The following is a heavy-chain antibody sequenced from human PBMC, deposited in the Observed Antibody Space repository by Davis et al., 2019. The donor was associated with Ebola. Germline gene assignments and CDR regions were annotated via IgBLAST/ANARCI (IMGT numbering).Heavy chain of an antibody. CDR1: GYTFTSYG. Sequence: ASVKVSCKASGYTFTSYGISWVRQAPGQVLEWMGWISAYNGNTNYAQKLQGRVTMTTDTSTSTAYMELRSLRSDDTAVYYCARGITMVRGENWFDPWGQGTLVTVSS. D-gene: IGHD3-10*01. CDR2: ISAYNGNT. J-gene: IGHJ5*02. V-gene: IGHV1-18*01. CDR3: ARGITMVRGENWFDP.